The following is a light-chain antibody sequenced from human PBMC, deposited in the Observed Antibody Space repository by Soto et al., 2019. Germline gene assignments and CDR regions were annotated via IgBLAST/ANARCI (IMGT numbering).Light chain of an antibody. CDR3: GSYASSSTLYV. Sequence: QSALTQPASVSGSPGQSITISCTGTSRDVGGYNYVSWYQQHSGKAPKLMIYDVSNRPSGVSNRFSGSKSGNTASLTISGLQAEDEADYYCGSYASSSTLYVFGTGTQLTVL. CDR2: DVS. CDR1: SRDVGGYNY. V-gene: IGLV2-14*01. J-gene: IGLJ6*01.